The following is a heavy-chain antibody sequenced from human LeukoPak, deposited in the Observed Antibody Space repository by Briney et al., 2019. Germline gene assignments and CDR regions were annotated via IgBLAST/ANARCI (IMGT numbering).Heavy chain of an antibody. Sequence: ASVKVPCKASGYTFTSYGISWVRQAPGQGLGWMGWISAYNGNTNYAQKLQARVTMTTDTSTSTAYMELRSLRSDDTAVYYCARGLQENLAWLQAFSAFDIWGQGTMVTVSS. CDR3: ARGLQENLAWLQAFSAFDI. CDR1: GYTFTSYG. V-gene: IGHV1-18*01. J-gene: IGHJ3*02. D-gene: IGHD5-24*01. CDR2: ISAYNGNT.